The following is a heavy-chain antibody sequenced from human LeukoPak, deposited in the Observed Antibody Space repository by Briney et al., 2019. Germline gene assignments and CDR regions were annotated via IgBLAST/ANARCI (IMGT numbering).Heavy chain of an antibody. D-gene: IGHD3-22*01. V-gene: IGHV3-7*01. Sequence: SGGSLTLSCAASGFTFNTYWMSWVRQAPGKGLEWVANINQDGSGEYYGDSVKGRFNISRHNDKHSLYLQMNCLKAEDTAVYYCAIDWHDADGGIYYYYFDAWGQGALVTVSS. CDR3: AIDWHDADGGIYYYYFDA. CDR1: GFTFNTYW. J-gene: IGHJ4*02. CDR2: INQDGSGE.